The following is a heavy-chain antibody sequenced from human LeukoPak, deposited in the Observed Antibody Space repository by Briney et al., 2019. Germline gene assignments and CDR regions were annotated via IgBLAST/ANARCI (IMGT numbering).Heavy chain of an antibody. CDR3: ARGQYDRSPFLQH. Sequence: GGSLRLSCAASGFTFSDYYMSWIRQAPGKGLEWVSYISSSGSIIYYADSVKGRFTISRDNAKNSMYLQMNSLRAEDTAVYYCARGQYDRSPFLQHWGQGTLVTVSS. CDR1: GFTFSDYY. D-gene: IGHD3-22*01. CDR2: ISSSGSII. V-gene: IGHV3-11*01. J-gene: IGHJ1*01.